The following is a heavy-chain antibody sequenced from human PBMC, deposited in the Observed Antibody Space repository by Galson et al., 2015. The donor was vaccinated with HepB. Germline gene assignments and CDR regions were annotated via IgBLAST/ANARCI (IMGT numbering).Heavy chain of an antibody. D-gene: IGHD6-6*01. CDR3: ARQLESDSSSSWELWGNWFDP. J-gene: IGHJ5*02. V-gene: IGHV1-18*01. Sequence: SVKVSCKASGYTFTSYGISWVRQAPGQGLEWMGWISAYNGNTNYAQKLQGRVTMTTDTSTSTAYMELRSLRSDDTAVYYCARQLESDSSSSWELWGNWFDPWGQGTLVTVSS. CDR2: ISAYNGNT. CDR1: GYTFTSYG.